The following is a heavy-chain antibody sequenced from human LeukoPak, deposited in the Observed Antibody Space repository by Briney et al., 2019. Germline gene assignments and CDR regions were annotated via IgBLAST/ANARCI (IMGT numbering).Heavy chain of an antibody. J-gene: IGHJ3*02. D-gene: IGHD4-17*01. CDR1: GYTFTNYG. CDR3: ARDSRDYGDYVDI. V-gene: IGHV1-18*01. CDR2: TTAYNGDT. Sequence: AASVKVSCKASGYTFTNYGISWVRQAPGQGLEWMGWTTAYNGDTRFAQRLQGRLTMTTDTSTSTAYMELRSLRSDDTAVYYCARDSRDYGDYVDIWGQGTMVTVSS.